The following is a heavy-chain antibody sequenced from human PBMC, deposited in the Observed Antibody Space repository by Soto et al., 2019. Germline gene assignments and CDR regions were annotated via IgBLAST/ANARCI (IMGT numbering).Heavy chain of an antibody. V-gene: IGHV3-11*01. Sequence: PGGSLRLSCAASGFTFSDYYMSWIRQAPGKGLEWVSYVSSSGSTIYYADSVKGRFTISRDNAKNSLYLQMNSLRAEDTAVYYCSGYYSYAFDIWGQGTMVTVSS. CDR1: GFTFSDYY. J-gene: IGHJ3*02. D-gene: IGHD3-22*01. CDR3: SGYYSYAFDI. CDR2: VSSSGSTI.